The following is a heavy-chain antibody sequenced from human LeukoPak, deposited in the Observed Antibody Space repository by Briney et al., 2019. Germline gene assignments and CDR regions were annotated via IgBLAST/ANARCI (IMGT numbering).Heavy chain of an antibody. Sequence: GGSLRLSCVGSGFTFGSYAMSWVRQAPGKGLEWVSLISGSGGVTYYADSVKGRFTISRDNSKNTLYLQMNSLRAEDTATYYCAKEWNGSGTRLGWFDPWGQGTLVTVSS. J-gene: IGHJ5*02. V-gene: IGHV3-23*01. D-gene: IGHD3-10*01. CDR1: GFTFGSYA. CDR2: ISGSGGVT. CDR3: AKEWNGSGTRLGWFDP.